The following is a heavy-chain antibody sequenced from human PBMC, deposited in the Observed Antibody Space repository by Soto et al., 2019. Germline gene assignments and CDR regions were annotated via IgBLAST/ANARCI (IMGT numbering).Heavy chain of an antibody. J-gene: IGHJ6*02. D-gene: IGHD6-6*01. CDR1: GYSFTSYW. V-gene: IGHV5-51*01. Sequence: GESLKISCKGSGYSFTSYWIGWVRQMPGKGLEWMGIIYPGDSDTRYSPSFQGQVTISADKSISTAYLQWSSLKASDTAMYYCARQRLVPDEYSSSSYYYGMDVWGQGTTVTVSS. CDR3: ARQRLVPDEYSSSSYYYGMDV. CDR2: IYPGDSDT.